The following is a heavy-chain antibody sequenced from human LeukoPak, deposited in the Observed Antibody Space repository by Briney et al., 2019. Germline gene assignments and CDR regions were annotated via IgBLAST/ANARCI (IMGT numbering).Heavy chain of an antibody. Sequence: GGSLRLSCAASGFSFSTYGMHWARQAPGKGLEWLAFIQSDGRNKYYADSVKGRFTISRDNSKNTLYLQMNSLRVEDTAVYYCARSTTHPYYNYMDVWGKGTTVTLSS. J-gene: IGHJ6*03. CDR2: IQSDGRNK. CDR1: GFSFSTYG. V-gene: IGHV3-30*12. CDR3: ARSTTHPYYNYMDV. D-gene: IGHD4-17*01.